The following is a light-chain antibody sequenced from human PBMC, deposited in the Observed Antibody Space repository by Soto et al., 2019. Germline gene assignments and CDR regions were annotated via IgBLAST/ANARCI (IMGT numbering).Light chain of an antibody. CDR1: QSVDSY. V-gene: IGKV3-11*01. CDR2: DAS. CDR3: QQRRSWPIT. Sequence: EIVLTQSPATLSLSPGERATLSCRASQSVDSYLAWYQQKPGQAPRLLIYDASNRATGLPARFSGSGSETGFTLTISSLEPEDFAVYYCQQRRSWPITFGQGTRLEIK. J-gene: IGKJ5*01.